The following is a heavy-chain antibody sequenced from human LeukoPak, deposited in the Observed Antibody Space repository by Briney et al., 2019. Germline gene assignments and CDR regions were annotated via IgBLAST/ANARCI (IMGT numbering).Heavy chain of an antibody. CDR3: ARQTAMGRSGDY. D-gene: IGHD5-18*01. Sequence: GESLKISCRASGYSFTSYWIGLVRQMPGKGLGWMGIIDPSDSETRYTPSFQGHVTISADKSLTTAYLQWNSLKASDTAMYYCARQTAMGRSGDYWGQGTLVAVSS. CDR2: IDPSDSET. CDR1: GYSFTSYW. J-gene: IGHJ4*02. V-gene: IGHV5-51*01.